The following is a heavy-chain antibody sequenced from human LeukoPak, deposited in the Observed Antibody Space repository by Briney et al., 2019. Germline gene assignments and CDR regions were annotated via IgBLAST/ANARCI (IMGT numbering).Heavy chain of an antibody. Sequence: GGSLRLSCAASGFTFSGYGMHWVRQAPGKGLEWVAVISYDGSNKYYADSVKGRFTISRDNSKNTLYLQMNSLRAEDTAVYYCAKDCCNFDYYDSSGYLHYWGQGTLVTVSS. V-gene: IGHV3-30*18. J-gene: IGHJ4*02. CDR1: GFTFSGYG. CDR2: ISYDGSNK. D-gene: IGHD3-22*01. CDR3: AKDCCNFDYYDSSGYLHY.